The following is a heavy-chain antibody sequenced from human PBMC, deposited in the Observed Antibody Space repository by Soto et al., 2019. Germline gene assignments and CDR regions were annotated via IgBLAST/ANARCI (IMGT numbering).Heavy chain of an antibody. CDR3: ARVVPGAEAWFGP. CDR2: INPNSGDT. CDR1: GYILTGYY. Sequence: RASVKVSCKASGYILTGYYIHWVRQAPGQGLEWMGWINPNSGDTNYAQKFQGRVSMTTDTSTTTAYMELRSLRSDDTAVYYCARVVPGAEAWFGPWGQGTLVTVSS. J-gene: IGHJ5*02. D-gene: IGHD2-2*01. V-gene: IGHV1-2*02.